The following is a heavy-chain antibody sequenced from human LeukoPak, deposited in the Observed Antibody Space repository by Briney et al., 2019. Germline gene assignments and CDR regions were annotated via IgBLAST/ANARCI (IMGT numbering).Heavy chain of an antibody. J-gene: IGHJ4*02. CDR3: ARTWGYLPF. CDR1: GFTFSNYY. V-gene: IGHV3-7*01. Sequence: PGGSLRLSCAASGFTFSNYYMSWVRQAPGKGLEWVANIKQDGRDKHFLDSVRGRFTISRDSAKNSLYLQMNSLRAEDTAVYYCARTWGYLPFWGQGTLVTVSS. D-gene: IGHD3-16*01. CDR2: IKQDGRDK.